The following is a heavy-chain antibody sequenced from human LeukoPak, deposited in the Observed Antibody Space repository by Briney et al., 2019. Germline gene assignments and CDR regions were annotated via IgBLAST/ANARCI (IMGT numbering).Heavy chain of an antibody. V-gene: IGHV1-24*01. CDR2: FDPEDGET. Sequence: ASVKVSCKVSGYTLTELSMHWVRQAPGKGLEWMGGFDPEDGETIYAQKFQGRVTMTEDTSTDTAYMELSSLRSEDTAVYYCATVGGVGARVHYYFDYWGQGTLVTVSS. J-gene: IGHJ4*02. CDR3: ATVGGVGARVHYYFDY. CDR1: GYTLTELS. D-gene: IGHD1-26*01.